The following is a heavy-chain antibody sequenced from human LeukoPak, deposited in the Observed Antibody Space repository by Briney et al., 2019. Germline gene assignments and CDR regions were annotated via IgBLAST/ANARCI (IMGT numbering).Heavy chain of an antibody. Sequence: ASVKVSCKASGYTFTSYYTHWVRQAPGQGLEWMGIINPSGGSTSYAQKFQGRVTMTRDTSTSTVYMELSSLRSEDTAVYYCARDPSLITATPSRFLEWLGYDYYGMDVWGQGTTVTVSS. V-gene: IGHV1-46*01. CDR2: INPSGGST. CDR1: GYTFTSYY. D-gene: IGHD3-3*01. CDR3: ARDPSLITATPSRFLEWLGYDYYGMDV. J-gene: IGHJ6*02.